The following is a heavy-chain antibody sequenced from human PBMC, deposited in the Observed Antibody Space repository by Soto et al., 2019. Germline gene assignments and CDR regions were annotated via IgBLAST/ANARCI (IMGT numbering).Heavy chain of an antibody. J-gene: IGHJ4*02. V-gene: IGHV4-31*03. CDR2: IYYTGST. CDR1: GGSIYTGGFY. CDR3: ATSLVTSRTRVDY. D-gene: IGHD1-26*01. Sequence: QVQLQESGPGLVKPSQTLSLTCTVSGGSIYTGGFYLSWIRQLPGKGLEWLGYIYYTGSTQYTPSLKSRLTISTDTSDNQFSLRLTSVTAADTAVYYCATSLVTSRTRVDYWGQGTLVTVSS.